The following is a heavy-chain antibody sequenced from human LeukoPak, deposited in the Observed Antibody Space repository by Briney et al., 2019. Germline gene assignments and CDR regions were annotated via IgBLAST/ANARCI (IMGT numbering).Heavy chain of an antibody. CDR1: GGFISSYY. J-gene: IGHJ6*02. CDR3: ARVPYYYGSGSYRPYYYGMDV. CDR2: IYYRGST. Sequence: SETLSLTRTVSGGFISSYYWSWIRQPPAKELEWIGGIYYRGSTKYKPSLKRRVTISVDTCKNQFSLKLSSVTAADTAVYYCARVPYYYGSGSYRPYYYGMDVWGQGTTVSVSS. V-gene: IGHV4-59*01. D-gene: IGHD3-10*01.